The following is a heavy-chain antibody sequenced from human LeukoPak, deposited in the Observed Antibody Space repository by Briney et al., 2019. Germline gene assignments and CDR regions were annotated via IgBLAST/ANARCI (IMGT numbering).Heavy chain of an antibody. CDR2: ICSSGSYI. CDR3: ACDRWGSGWYDY. D-gene: IGHD6-19*01. CDR1: GFTFSTYS. V-gene: IGHV3-21*01. Sequence: GGSLRLSCAASGFTFSTYSMNCVRRAPGKGLEWVSSICSSGSYIYYADSVKGRFTISKDNAKNSLYLQKHSVRAEDTAVYYCACDRWGSGWYDYWGQGTLVTVSS. J-gene: IGHJ4*02.